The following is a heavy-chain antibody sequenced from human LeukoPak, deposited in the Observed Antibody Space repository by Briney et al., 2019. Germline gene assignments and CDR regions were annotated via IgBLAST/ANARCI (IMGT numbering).Heavy chain of an antibody. D-gene: IGHD5-24*01. CDR1: GGSISSSSYY. CDR2: IYYSGST. CDR3: ARHWSRGGYNPTLVY. Sequence: SETLSHTCTVSGGSISSSSYYWGWIRQPPGKGLEWIGSIYYSGSTYYNPSLKSRVTISVDTSKNQFSLKLSSVTAADTAVYYCARHWSRGGYNPTLVYWGQGTLVTVSS. J-gene: IGHJ4*02. V-gene: IGHV4-39*01.